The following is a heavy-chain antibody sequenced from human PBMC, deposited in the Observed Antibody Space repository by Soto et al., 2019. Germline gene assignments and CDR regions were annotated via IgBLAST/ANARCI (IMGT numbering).Heavy chain of an antibody. CDR2: IKQDGSEK. J-gene: IGHJ6*03. CDR3: ARGGGGYDLFGGYYYYYMDV. D-gene: IGHD5-12*01. V-gene: IGHV3-7*01. Sequence: PGGSLRLSCASSGFTFSSYWMIWVRQAPGKGLEWVANIKQDGSEKYYVDSVKGRFTISRDNAKNSLYLQMNSLRAEDAAVYYCARGGGGYDLFGGYYYYYMDVWGKGTTVTVSS. CDR1: GFTFSSYW.